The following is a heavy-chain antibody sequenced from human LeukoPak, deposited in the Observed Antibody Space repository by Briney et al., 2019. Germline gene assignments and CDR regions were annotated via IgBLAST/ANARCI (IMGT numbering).Heavy chain of an antibody. D-gene: IGHD2-21*01. V-gene: IGHV3-30*02. CDR3: VKHSCGDCYSLDY. J-gene: IGHJ4*02. CDR1: GFTFSSYG. CDR2: IRYDGNNE. Sequence: GGSLRLSCAASGFTFSSYGIHWVRQAPGKGLEWVAFIRYDGNNEYYADSVKGRFTISRDNSKNTLFLQMNSLRTEDTAVYYCVKHSCGDCYSLDYWGQGTLVTVSS.